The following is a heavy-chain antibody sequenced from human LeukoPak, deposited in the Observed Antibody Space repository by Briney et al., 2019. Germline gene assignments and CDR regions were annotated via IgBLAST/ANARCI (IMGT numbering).Heavy chain of an antibody. CDR1: GFTFSSYE. V-gene: IGHV3-48*03. J-gene: IGHJ6*03. Sequence: GSLRLSCAASGFTFSSYEMNWVRQAPGKGLEWVSYISSSSSTIYYADSVKGRFTISRDNAKNSLYLQMNSLRAEDTAVYYCARGDMIMDVWGKGTTVTISS. CDR2: ISSSSSTI. CDR3: ARGDMIMDV. D-gene: IGHD3-16*01.